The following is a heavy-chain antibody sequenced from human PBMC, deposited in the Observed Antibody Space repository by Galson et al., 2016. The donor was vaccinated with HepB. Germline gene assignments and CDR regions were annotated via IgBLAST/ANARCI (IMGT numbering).Heavy chain of an antibody. D-gene: IGHD6-13*01. V-gene: IGHV3-48*02. J-gene: IGHJ4*02. CDR2: ISGNSDTI. Sequence: SLRLSCAVSGFTFRTYSMDWVRQAPGKGLEWVSYISGNSDTIYYADSVKGRFIISRDNAKNSLFLQMNSLRDEDTSIYYCARGFRSNSFDYWGQGTLVTVSS. CDR3: ARGFRSNSFDY. CDR1: GFTFRTYS.